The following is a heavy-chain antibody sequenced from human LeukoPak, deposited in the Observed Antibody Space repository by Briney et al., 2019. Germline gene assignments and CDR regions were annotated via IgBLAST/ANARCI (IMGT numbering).Heavy chain of an antibody. CDR2: MNPNSGNT. Sequence: EASVKVSCKASGYTFTSYDINWVRQANGRGLEWMGWMNPNSGNTGYAQKFQGRVTMTRNTSISTAYMELSSLRSEDTAVYYCARGGVRGVIIRADYWGQGTLVTVSS. D-gene: IGHD3-10*01. V-gene: IGHV1-8*01. J-gene: IGHJ4*02. CDR1: GYTFTSYD. CDR3: ARGGVRGVIIRADY.